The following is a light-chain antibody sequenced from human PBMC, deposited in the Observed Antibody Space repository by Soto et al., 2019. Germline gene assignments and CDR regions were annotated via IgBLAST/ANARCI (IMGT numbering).Light chain of an antibody. CDR2: KAS. J-gene: IGKJ1*01. Sequence: IQMTQSPSTLSASVGDRVTITCRASQSIDTWLAWHQQKPGQVPKLLISKASSLESGVPSRFSGSGFGTEFTLTISSLQPDDSATYYCQQYNSYRAFGQGTKVEI. CDR1: QSIDTW. V-gene: IGKV1-5*03. CDR3: QQYNSYRA.